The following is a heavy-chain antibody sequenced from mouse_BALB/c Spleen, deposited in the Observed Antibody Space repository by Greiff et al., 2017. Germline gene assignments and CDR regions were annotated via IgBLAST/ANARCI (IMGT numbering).Heavy chain of an antibody. CDR3: ARSNPYGYWYFDV. CDR2: LKPYNDGT. J-gene: IGHJ1*01. V-gene: IGHV1-14*01. D-gene: IGHD1-1*01. CDR1: GYTFTSYV. Sequence: EVQLQQSGPELVKPGASVKMSCKASGYTFTSYVMHWVKQKPGQGLEWIGYLKPYNDGTKYNEKFKGKATLTSDKSSSTAYMELSSLTSEDSAVYYCARSNPYGYWYFDVWGAGTTVTVSS.